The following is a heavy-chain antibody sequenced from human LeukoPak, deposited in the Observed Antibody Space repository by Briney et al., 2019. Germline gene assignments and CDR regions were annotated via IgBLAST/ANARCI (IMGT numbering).Heavy chain of an antibody. J-gene: IGHJ5*02. CDR1: GGSISSSSYY. CDR3: AQSGSYYYWFDP. D-gene: IGHD1-26*01. CDR2: IYYSGST. Sequence: SETPSLTCTVSGGSISSSSYYWGWIRQPPGKGLEWIGSIYYSGSTYYNPSLKSRVTISVDTSKNQFSLKLSSVTAADTAVYYCAQSGSYYYWFDPWGQGTLVTVSS. V-gene: IGHV4-39*07.